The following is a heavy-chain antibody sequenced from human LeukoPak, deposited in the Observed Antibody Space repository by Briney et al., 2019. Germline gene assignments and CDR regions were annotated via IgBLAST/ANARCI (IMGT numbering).Heavy chain of an antibody. V-gene: IGHV1-69*04. CDR2: INPILGIA. CDR1: GGTFISYA. CDR3: ARDQGVDEWFGHLYYFDY. D-gene: IGHD3-10*01. J-gene: IGHJ4*02. Sequence: GASVKVSCKASGGTFISYAISWVRQAPGQGLAWMGRINPILGIANYAQKFQGRVTITADKSTSTAYMELSSLRSEDTAVYYCARDQGVDEWFGHLYYFDYWGQGTLVTVSS.